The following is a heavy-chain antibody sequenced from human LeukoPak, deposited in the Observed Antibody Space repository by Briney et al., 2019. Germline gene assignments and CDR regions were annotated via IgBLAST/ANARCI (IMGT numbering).Heavy chain of an antibody. CDR1: GGSISSYY. D-gene: IGHD3-10*01. CDR3: ARVPFNYYGSYRFDY. CDR2: IYYSGST. Sequence: PSETLSLTRTVYGGSISSYYWSWIRQPPGKGLEWIGYIYYSGSTNYNPSLKSRVTISVDTSKNQFSLKLSSVTAADTAVYYCARVPFNYYGSYRFDYWGQGTLVTVSS. V-gene: IGHV4-59*08. J-gene: IGHJ4*02.